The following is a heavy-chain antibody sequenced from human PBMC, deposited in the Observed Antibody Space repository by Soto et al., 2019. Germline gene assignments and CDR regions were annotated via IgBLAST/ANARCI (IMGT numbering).Heavy chain of an antibody. J-gene: IGHJ3*02. CDR2: INPNSGGT. CDR3: ARAGVGAFPGDAFDI. V-gene: IGHV1-2*02. CDR1: GYTFTGYY. Sequence: QVQLVQSGAEVKKPGASVKVSCKASGYTFTGYYMHWVRQAPGQGLEWMGWINPNSGGTNYAQKFEGGVTMTRDTSISTANRELSRLRSDDPAVYSLARAGVGAFPGDAFDIWGQGTMVTVSS. D-gene: IGHD1-26*01.